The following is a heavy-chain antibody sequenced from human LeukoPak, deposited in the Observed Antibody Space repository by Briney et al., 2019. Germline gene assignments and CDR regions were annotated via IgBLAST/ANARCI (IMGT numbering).Heavy chain of an antibody. CDR2: MNPNSGNT. V-gene: IGHV1-8*01. CDR1: GYTFTSYD. D-gene: IGHD3-22*01. CDR3: ARDAYYYDSSGYYGFGVDY. Sequence: GASVKVSCKASGYTFTSYDINWVRQATGQGLEWMGWMNPNSGNTGYAQKFQGRVTMTRNTSISTAYMELSSLRSEDTTVYYCARDAYYYDSSGYYGFGVDYWGQGTLVTVSS. J-gene: IGHJ4*02.